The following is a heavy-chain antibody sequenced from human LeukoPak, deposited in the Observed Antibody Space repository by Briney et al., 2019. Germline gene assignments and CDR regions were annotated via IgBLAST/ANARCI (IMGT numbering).Heavy chain of an antibody. D-gene: IGHD3-10*01. CDR2: IRYDGSNK. Sequence: GGSLRLSCAASGFTFSSYGMHWVRQAPGKGLEWVAFIRYDGSNKYYADSVKGRFTISRGNSKNTLYLQMNSLRAEDTAVYYCARPHRVVRGVIISPFDPWGQGTLVTVSS. CDR3: ARPHRVVRGVIISPFDP. V-gene: IGHV3-30*02. J-gene: IGHJ5*02. CDR1: GFTFSSYG.